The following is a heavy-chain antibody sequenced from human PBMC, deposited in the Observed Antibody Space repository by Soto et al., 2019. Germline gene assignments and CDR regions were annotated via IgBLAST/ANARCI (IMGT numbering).Heavy chain of an antibody. CDR3: ARGVYYYDSSGYRNFDL. CDR1: GFTFSDYY. Sequence: PGGSLRLSCAASGFTFSDYYMSWIRQAPWKWLEWVSYISSSGSTIYYADSVKGRFTISRDNAKNSLYLQMNSLRAGDTAVYYCARGVYYYDSSGYRNFDLWGQGTLVTVSS. J-gene: IGHJ4*02. D-gene: IGHD3-22*01. CDR2: ISSSGSTI. V-gene: IGHV3-11*04.